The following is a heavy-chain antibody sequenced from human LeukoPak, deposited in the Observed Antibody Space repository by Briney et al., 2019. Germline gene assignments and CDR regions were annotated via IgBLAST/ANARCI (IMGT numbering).Heavy chain of an antibody. CDR2: ISGSGGST. J-gene: IGHJ4*02. CDR1: GFTFSSYA. CDR3: VRDNPRCCGVVPANIDDY. V-gene: IGHV3-23*01. D-gene: IGHD2-15*01. Sequence: GGSLRLSCAASGFTFSSYAMSWVRQAPGKGLEWVSAISGSGGSTYYADSVKGRFTISRDNSKNTLYLQMDSPNAEDTAVYFCVRDNPRCCGVVPANIDDYWGQGTLVTVSS.